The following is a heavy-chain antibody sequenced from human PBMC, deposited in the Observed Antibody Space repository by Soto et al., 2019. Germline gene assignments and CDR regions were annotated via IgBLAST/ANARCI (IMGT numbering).Heavy chain of an antibody. CDR1: GYTFSVYN. CDR3: AKELQRGMDV. D-gene: IGHD4-4*01. J-gene: IGHJ6*02. CDR2: VPPNSGGT. V-gene: IGHV1-2*02. Sequence: QVHLVQSGAEVKQPGASVKVSCKASGYTFSVYNMHWVRQAPGQGLEWMGWVPPNSGGTNYAQSFEGRVTMTRDTSINTAYMELSRLTSDDTAVYYCAKELQRGMDVWGQGTTVTVSS.